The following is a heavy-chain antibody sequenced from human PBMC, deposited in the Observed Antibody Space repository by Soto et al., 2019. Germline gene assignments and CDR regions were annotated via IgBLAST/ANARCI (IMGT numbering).Heavy chain of an antibody. D-gene: IGHD3-22*01. CDR3: ARNYYDSSGYSYYFDY. CDR2: IHHTGST. CDR1: GGSISSTDYF. V-gene: IGHV4-39*07. Sequence: PSETLSLTCTVSGGSISSTDYFWGWIRQPPGKGLEWIGSIHHTGSTYYNPSLKSRVTISIDTSKNQFSLKLSSVTAADTAVYYCARNYYDSSGYSYYFDYWGQGILVTVSS. J-gene: IGHJ4*02.